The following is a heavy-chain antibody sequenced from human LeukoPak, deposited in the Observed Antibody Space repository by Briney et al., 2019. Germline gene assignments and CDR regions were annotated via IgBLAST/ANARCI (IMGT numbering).Heavy chain of an antibody. V-gene: IGHV3-7*01. CDR1: GFTFSRSW. D-gene: IGHD3-16*01. J-gene: IGHJ4*02. CDR3: AKLLGDVTTFDY. Sequence: GESLRLSCAASGFTFSRSWVTWVRQAPGKGLEWVASINQGGTVEHYMDSVKGRFTISRDNSDNSLFLQMNSPRAEDTAVYYCAKLLGDVTTFDYWGQGALVTVSS. CDR2: INQGGTVE.